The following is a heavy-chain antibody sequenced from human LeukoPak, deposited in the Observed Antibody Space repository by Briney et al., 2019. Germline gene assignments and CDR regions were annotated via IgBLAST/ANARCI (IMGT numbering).Heavy chain of an antibody. CDR1: GGTFSGYY. CDR3: ARGITGTTSVVSWFDP. CDR2: SNDSGGT. J-gene: IGHJ5*02. D-gene: IGHD1-7*01. Sequence: SETLSLTCAVYGGTFSGYYWSWIRQPPGKRLEWVGESNDSGGTNYNPSLKSRVTISADTSKNQFSLKLSSVTAADTAVYYCARGITGTTSVVSWFDPWGQGTLVTVSS. V-gene: IGHV4-34*01.